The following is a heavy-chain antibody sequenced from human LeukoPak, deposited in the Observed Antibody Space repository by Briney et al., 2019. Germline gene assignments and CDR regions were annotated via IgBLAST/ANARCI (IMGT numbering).Heavy chain of an antibody. CDR1: GFTFTDYY. CDR3: ARGGASELYYFDY. Sequence: PGGSLRLSCAASGFTFTDYYMSWIRQAPGKGLEWLSYISSTSTSTTYADSVKGRFTISRDNSKNTLYLQMNSLRAEDTAVYYCARGGASELYYFDYWGQGTLVTVSS. J-gene: IGHJ4*02. CDR2: ISSTSTST. V-gene: IGHV3-11*05. D-gene: IGHD2-15*01.